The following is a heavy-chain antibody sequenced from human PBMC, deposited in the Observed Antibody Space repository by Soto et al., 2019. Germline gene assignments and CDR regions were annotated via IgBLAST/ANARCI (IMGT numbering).Heavy chain of an antibody. Sequence: ASVKVSCKASGGTFSSYAISWVRQAPGQGLEWMGIINPSGGSTSYAQKFQGRVTMTRDTSTSTVYMELSSLRSEDTAVYYCARAHPVDRRVAGGPWGQGTLVTVSS. CDR2: INPSGGST. CDR1: GGTFSSYA. D-gene: IGHD6-19*01. CDR3: ARAHPVDRRVAGGP. V-gene: IGHV1-46*01. J-gene: IGHJ5*02.